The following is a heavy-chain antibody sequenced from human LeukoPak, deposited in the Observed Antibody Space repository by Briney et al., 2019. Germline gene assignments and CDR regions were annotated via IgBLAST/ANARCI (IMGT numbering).Heavy chain of an antibody. CDR1: GFTFSSYS. Sequence: GGSLRLSCAATGFTFSSYSMNWVRQAPGKGLEWVSSISSSSSYIYYADSVKGRFTISRDNAKNSLYLQMNSLRAEDTAVYYCARVESIAALPFDYWGQGTLVTVSS. V-gene: IGHV3-21*01. CDR3: ARVESIAALPFDY. J-gene: IGHJ4*02. D-gene: IGHD6-6*01. CDR2: ISSSSSYI.